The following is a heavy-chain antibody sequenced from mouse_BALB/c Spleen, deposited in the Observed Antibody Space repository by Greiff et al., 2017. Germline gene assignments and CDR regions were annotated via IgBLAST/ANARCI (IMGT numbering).Heavy chain of an antibody. CDR1: GYAFSSSW. Sequence: QVQLQQSGPELVKPGASVKISCKASGYAFSSSWMNWVKQRPGQGLEWIGRIYPGDGDTNYNGKFKGKATLTADKSSSTAYMQLSSLTSVDSAVYFCARVTTVVATNYYAMDYWGQGTSVTVSS. D-gene: IGHD1-1*01. CDR3: ARVTTVVATNYYAMDY. J-gene: IGHJ4*01. V-gene: IGHV1-82*01. CDR2: IYPGDGDT.